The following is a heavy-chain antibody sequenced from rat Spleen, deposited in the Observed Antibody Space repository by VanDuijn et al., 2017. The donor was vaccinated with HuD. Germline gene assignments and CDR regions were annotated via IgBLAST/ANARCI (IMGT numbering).Heavy chain of an antibody. Sequence: EVQLVESDGGLVQPGGSLKLSCAASGFTFSDYNMAWVRQAPKKGLEWVATISFDGSNTYYRDSVKGRFTISRDNAKSTLYLQMDSLRSEDTATYYCARHGYGGYSGPFAYWGQGTLVTVSS. J-gene: IGHJ3*01. CDR3: ARHGYGGYSGPFAY. D-gene: IGHD1-11*01. CDR2: ISFDGSNT. V-gene: IGHV5-7*01. CDR1: GFTFSDYN.